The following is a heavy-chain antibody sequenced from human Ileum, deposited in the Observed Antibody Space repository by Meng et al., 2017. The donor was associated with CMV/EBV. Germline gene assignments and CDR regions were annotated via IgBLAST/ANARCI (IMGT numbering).Heavy chain of an antibody. V-gene: IGHV3-7*01. Sequence: GESLKISCVVSGYTFPTYWMTWFRQAPGKGLEWVANIKQDGSESYYVDSVKGRFTISRDNRNASLYLHMNSLRVEDTAVYYCAREMGYNWDLGHPYGMDVWGQGTTVTVSS. CDR3: AREMGYNWDLGHPYGMDV. CDR1: GYTFPTYW. CDR2: IKQDGSES. D-gene: IGHD1-20*01. J-gene: IGHJ6*02.